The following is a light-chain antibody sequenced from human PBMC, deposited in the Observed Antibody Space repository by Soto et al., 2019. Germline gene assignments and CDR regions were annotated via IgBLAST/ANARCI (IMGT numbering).Light chain of an antibody. J-gene: IGKJ1*01. CDR3: QQYKSYST. Sequence: DIQLTQSPSTLSASVGDRVTLTCRAGQSLNTRLAWYQQRPGKAPKLLIYDASTLESGVPSRFSGGGSGTEFTLTINNLQPDDLATYICQQYKSYSTFGQGTKVDI. V-gene: IGKV1-5*01. CDR2: DAS. CDR1: QSLNTR.